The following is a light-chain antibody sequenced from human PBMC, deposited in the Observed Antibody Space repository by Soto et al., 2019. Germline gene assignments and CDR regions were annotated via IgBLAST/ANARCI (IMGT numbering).Light chain of an antibody. Sequence: QSVLTQPPSASGSPGQSVTISCTGISSDVGGYNYVSWYQQHPGKAPKLMIYEVSKRPSGVPDRFSGSKSGNTASLTVSGLRAEDEADYYCSSYAGSNNFVFGTGTKVTVL. V-gene: IGLV2-8*01. J-gene: IGLJ1*01. CDR1: SSDVGGYNY. CDR3: SSYAGSNNFV. CDR2: EVS.